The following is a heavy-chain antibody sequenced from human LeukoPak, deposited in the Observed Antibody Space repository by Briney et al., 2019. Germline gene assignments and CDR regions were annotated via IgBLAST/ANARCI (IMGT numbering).Heavy chain of an antibody. CDR1: GFTFSDYY. Sequence: GGSLRLSCAASGFTFSDYYMSWIRQAPGKGLEWVSYINSSGSTIYYADSVKGRFTISRDNGKNSLYLQMNSLRAEDTAVYYCARVGLYSAGEQRSSCHYYGMDVWGQGTTVTVSS. V-gene: IGHV3-11*01. J-gene: IGHJ6*02. D-gene: IGHD3-10*01. CDR2: INSSGSTI. CDR3: ARVGLYSAGEQRSSCHYYGMDV.